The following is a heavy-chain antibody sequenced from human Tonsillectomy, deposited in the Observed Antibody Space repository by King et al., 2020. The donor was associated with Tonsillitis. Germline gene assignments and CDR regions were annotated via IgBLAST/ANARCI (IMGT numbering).Heavy chain of an antibody. Sequence: VQLVESGGGVVQPGRSLRLSCAASGFTFTSYSVHWVRQAPGKGLEWVAVISDDGTNIYYTDSVKGRFTISRDNSKNTLYLQMNRLRAEDTAVYYCARELYYYDSTGYFVYWGERTLVAVSS. D-gene: IGHD3-22*01. CDR3: ARELYYYDSTGYFVY. V-gene: IGHV3-30*03. CDR1: GFTFTSYS. J-gene: IGHJ4*02. CDR2: ISDDGTNI.